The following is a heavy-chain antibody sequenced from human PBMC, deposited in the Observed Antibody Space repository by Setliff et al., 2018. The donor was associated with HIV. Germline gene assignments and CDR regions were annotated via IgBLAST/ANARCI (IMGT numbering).Heavy chain of an antibody. J-gene: IGHJ4*02. CDR3: ARQLSNSLES. CDR2: INPNNGNT. CDR1: GYTFISYA. V-gene: IGHV1-2*02. Sequence: ASVKVSCKASGYTFISYAVYWVRQAPGQGLEWVGWINPNNGNTKYAQTFQGRVTMTRDTSINTAYMEFSSLRSDDTAVYYCARQLSNSLESWGQGTLVTVSS. D-gene: IGHD1-1*01.